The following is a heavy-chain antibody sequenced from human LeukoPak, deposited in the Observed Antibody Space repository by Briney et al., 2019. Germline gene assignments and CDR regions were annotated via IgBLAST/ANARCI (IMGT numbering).Heavy chain of an antibody. CDR1: GFTFSSYS. D-gene: IGHD1-26*01. J-gene: IGHJ6*02. Sequence: GGFLRLSCAASGFTFSSYSMNWVRQAPGKGLEWVSSISSSSSYIYYADSVKGRFTISRDNAKNSLYLQMNSLRAEDTAVYYCARDQWELLPYYYYYYGMDVWGQGTTVTVSS. V-gene: IGHV3-21*01. CDR3: ARDQWELLPYYYYYYGMDV. CDR2: ISSSSSYI.